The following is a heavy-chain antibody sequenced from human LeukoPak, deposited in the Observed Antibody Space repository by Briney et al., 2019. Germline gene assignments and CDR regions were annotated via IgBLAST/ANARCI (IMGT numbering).Heavy chain of an antibody. V-gene: IGHV4-31*03. CDR2: IYYSGST. CDR3: ARVNPVTYYGMDV. D-gene: IGHD4-11*01. Sequence: SQTLSPTCTVSGGSISSGGYYWSWIRQHPGKGLEWIGYIYYSGSTYYNPSLKSRVTISVDTSKNQFPLKLSSVTAADTAVYYCARVNPVTYYGMDVWGQGTTVTVSS. J-gene: IGHJ6*02. CDR1: GGSISSGGYY.